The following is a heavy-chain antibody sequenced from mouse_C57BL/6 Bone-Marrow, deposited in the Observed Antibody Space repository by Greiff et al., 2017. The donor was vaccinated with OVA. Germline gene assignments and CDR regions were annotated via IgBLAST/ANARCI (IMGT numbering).Heavy chain of an antibody. Sequence: EVHLVESGGDLVKPGGSLKLSCAASGFTFSSYGMSWVRQTPDKRLEWVATISSGGSYTYYPDSVKGRFTISRDNAKNTLYLQMSSLKSEDTAMYCCASHKTWFAYWGQGTLVTVSA. J-gene: IGHJ3*01. CDR2: ISSGGSYT. V-gene: IGHV5-6*01. CDR3: ASHKTWFAY. CDR1: GFTFSSYG.